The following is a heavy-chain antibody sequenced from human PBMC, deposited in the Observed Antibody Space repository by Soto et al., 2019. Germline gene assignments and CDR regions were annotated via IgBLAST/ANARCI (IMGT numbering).Heavy chain of an antibody. D-gene: IGHD3-3*01. V-gene: IGHV4-34*01. CDR1: GGSFSGYY. Sequence: PSETLSLTCAVYGGSFSGYYWSWIRQPPGKGLEWIGEINHSGSTNYNPSLKSRVTISVDTSKNQFSLKLSSVTAADTAVYYCARGVLRFLEWLPYYGMDVWGQGTTVTVS. CDR2: INHSGST. J-gene: IGHJ6*02. CDR3: ARGVLRFLEWLPYYGMDV.